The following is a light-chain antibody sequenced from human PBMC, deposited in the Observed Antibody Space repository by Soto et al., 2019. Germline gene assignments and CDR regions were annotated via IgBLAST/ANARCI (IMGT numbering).Light chain of an antibody. Sequence: DIQMTQSPSSLSASVGDRVTISCRARQGISNFLNWYQQRPGEAPKVLIYAASSLQAGVPSRFSGSGSGTVCTLTINRLQPEDFATYFCQQSFTDPKTFGQGTEVDIK. CDR1: QGISNF. V-gene: IGKV1-39*01. CDR3: QQSFTDPKT. CDR2: AAS. J-gene: IGKJ1*01.